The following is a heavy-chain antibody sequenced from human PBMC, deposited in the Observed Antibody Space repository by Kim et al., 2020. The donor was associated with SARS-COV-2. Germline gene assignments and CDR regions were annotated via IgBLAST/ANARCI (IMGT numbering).Heavy chain of an antibody. D-gene: IGHD3-10*01. V-gene: IGHV4-39*01. CDR2: IYYSGST. CDR3: ARTSSYYYGSGKSTNWFDP. J-gene: IGHJ5*02. CDR1: GGSISSSSYY. Sequence: SETLSLTCTVSGGSISSSSYYWGWIRQPPGKGLEWIGSIYYSGSTYYNPSLKSRVTISVDTSKNQFSLKLSSVTAADTAVYYCARTSSYYYGSGKSTNWFDPWGQGPLVTVSS.